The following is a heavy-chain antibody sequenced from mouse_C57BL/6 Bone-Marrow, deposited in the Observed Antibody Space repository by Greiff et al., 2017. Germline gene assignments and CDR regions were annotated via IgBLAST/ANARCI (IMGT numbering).Heavy chain of an antibody. D-gene: IGHD3-1*01. CDR1: GFTFSDFY. CDR2: SRNKANDYTT. J-gene: IGHJ1*03. V-gene: IGHV7-1*01. Sequence: DVHLVESGGGLVQSGRSLRLSCATSGFTFSDFYMAWVRQAPGKGLEWIAASRNKANDYTTEYSASVKGRFIVSRDTSQSILYLQMNALRAEDTAIYYCARDAGLSGWYFDVWGTGPTVTVSS. CDR3: ARDAGLSGWYFDV.